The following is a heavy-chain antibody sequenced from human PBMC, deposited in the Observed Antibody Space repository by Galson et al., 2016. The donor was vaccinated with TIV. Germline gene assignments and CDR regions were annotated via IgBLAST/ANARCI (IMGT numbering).Heavy chain of an antibody. D-gene: IGHD2-15*01. J-gene: IGHJ4*02. CDR2: IYPGDSDT. V-gene: IGHV5-51*03. CDR1: GYSFASYW. CDR3: AREPRSGNYFDY. Sequence: QSGAEVKKPGESLKISCKGSGYSFASYWIGWVRQMPGKGLECMGVIYPGDSDTRYSPTFHGQVTISADKSLSTAYLQWSSLKASDTAMYYCAREPRSGNYFDYWGQGALVTVSS.